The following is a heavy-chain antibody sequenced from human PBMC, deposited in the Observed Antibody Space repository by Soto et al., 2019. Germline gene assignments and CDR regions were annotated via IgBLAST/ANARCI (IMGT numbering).Heavy chain of an antibody. CDR1: AGSIIDYY. V-gene: IGHV4-59*08. Sequence: QVQLQESGPGLVKPSETLSLTCNVSAGSIIDYYCSWFRQPPVKGLEWIGYINHDGYSAYNLAHERRTSMSVATSKAQLSLVLDSVTDTGTAVYDCARQGDGPRHGLVDVWGQGTTVIVSS. D-gene: IGHD3-16*01. CDR2: INHDGYS. CDR3: ARQGDGPRHGLVDV. J-gene: IGHJ6*02.